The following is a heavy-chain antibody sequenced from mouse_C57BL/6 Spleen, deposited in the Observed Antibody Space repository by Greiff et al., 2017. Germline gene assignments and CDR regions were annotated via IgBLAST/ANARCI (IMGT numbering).Heavy chain of an antibody. V-gene: IGHV1-52*01. CDR3: ARRVVAHWYFDV. D-gene: IGHD1-1*01. J-gene: IGHJ1*03. CDR2: IDPSDSET. CDR1: GYTFTSYW. Sequence: VQLQQPGAELVRPGSSVKLSCKASGYTFTSYWMHWVKQRPIQGLEWIGNIDPSDSETHYNQKFKDKATLTVDKSSSTAYMQLSSLTSEDSAFYYCARRVVAHWYFDVWGTGTTVTVSS.